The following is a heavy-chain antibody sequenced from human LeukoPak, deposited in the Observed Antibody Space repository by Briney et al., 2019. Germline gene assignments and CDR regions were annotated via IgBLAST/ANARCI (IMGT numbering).Heavy chain of an antibody. Sequence: GGSLRLSCAASGFTFSSYAMSWVRQAPGKGLEWVSAISGSGGSTYYADSVKGRFTISRDNSKNTLYLQMNSLRAEDTAVYYCAKDGLGYCSGGSCYEDYWGQGTLVTVSS. CDR3: AKDGLGYCSGGSCYEDY. J-gene: IGHJ4*02. CDR1: GFTFSSYA. D-gene: IGHD2-15*01. V-gene: IGHV3-23*01. CDR2: ISGSGGST.